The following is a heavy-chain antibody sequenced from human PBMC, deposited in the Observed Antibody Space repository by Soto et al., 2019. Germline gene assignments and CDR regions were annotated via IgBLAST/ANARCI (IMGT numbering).Heavy chain of an antibody. CDR2: IYYSGST. CDR1: GGSISGYY. CDR3: ARGAGRSSGWSWDY. V-gene: IGHV4-59*01. Sequence: SETLSLTCTVSGGSISGYYWSWIRQPPGKGLEWIGYIYYSGSTNYNPSLKSRVTISVDTSKNQFSLKLSSVTAADTAVYYCARGAGRSSGWSWDYWGQGTLVTVSS. J-gene: IGHJ4*02. D-gene: IGHD6-19*01.